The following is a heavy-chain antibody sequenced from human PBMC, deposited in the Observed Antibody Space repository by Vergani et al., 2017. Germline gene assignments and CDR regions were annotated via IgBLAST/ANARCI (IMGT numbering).Heavy chain of an antibody. J-gene: IGHJ4*02. Sequence: QITLKESGPTLVKPTQTLTLTCTFSGFSFSASAPGVAWIRQPPGKALEWLGVVYYNDEKRYTPSLKGRLTITKDTSKSQVVLTMTNMDRVDTATYSCAHIQCHGSCQNAELDYWGQGTVVTVSS. D-gene: IGHD2-15*01. V-gene: IGHV2-5*01. CDR2: VYYNDEK. CDR1: GFSFSASAPG. CDR3: AHIQCHGSCQNAELDY.